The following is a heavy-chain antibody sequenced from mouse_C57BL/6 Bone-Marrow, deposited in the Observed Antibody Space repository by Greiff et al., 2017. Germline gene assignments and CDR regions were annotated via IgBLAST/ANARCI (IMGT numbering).Heavy chain of an antibody. J-gene: IGHJ3*01. CDR3: AYIVPPPNWG. CDR1: GFNIKDYY. CDR2: IDPEDGET. D-gene: IGHD4-1*01. V-gene: IGHV14-2*01. Sequence: VHVKQSGAELVKPGASVKLSCTASGFNIKDYYMHWVKQRPDQGLEWIGRIDPEDGETKYAAKFKGKATITADTSSNTAYLQLSSLTSEDTAVYYCAYIVPPPNWGWGQGTLVTVSA.